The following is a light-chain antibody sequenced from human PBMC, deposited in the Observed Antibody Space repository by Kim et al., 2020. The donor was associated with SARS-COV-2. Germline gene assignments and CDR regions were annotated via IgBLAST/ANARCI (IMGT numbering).Light chain of an antibody. CDR3: MLYYGGPHLRV. CDR2: STT. J-gene: IGLJ2*01. CDR1: TGAVTSGNY. V-gene: IGLV7-43*01. Sequence: GTVTLTCASSTGAVTSGNYPNWLQQKPGQAPRALIYSTTNKHSWTPARFSGSPLGGKAALTLSGVQPEDEADDYCMLYYGGPHLRVFGGGTQLTVL.